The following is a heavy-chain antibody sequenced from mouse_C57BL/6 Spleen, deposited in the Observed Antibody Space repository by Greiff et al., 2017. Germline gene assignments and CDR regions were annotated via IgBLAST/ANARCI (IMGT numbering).Heavy chain of an antibody. CDR2: INPSSGYT. J-gene: IGHJ3*01. Sequence: VQLQQSGAELARPGASVKMSCKASGYTFTSYTMHWVKQRPGQGLEWIGYINPSSGYTKYNQKFKDKATLTADKSSSTAYMQLSSLTSEDSAVYFCARDTYGNYGAYWGQGTLVTVSA. V-gene: IGHV1-4*01. CDR1: GYTFTSYT. D-gene: IGHD2-1*01. CDR3: ARDTYGNYGAY.